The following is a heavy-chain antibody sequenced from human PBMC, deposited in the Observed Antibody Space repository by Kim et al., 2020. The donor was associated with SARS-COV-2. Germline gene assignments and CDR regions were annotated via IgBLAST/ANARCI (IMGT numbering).Heavy chain of an antibody. CDR2: IRTKTDGETA. Sequence: GGSLRLSCAASGFKFTNVGMSWVRQAPGKGLEWVGRIRTKTDGETADHAAPVKGRFSISRDAAKKTLYLQMNSLKTEDTAMYYCVTDRVWDFWGFFNYWGQGTLVSVSS. J-gene: IGHJ4*02. V-gene: IGHV3-15*01. CDR1: GFKFTNVG. CDR3: VTDRVWDFWGFFNY. D-gene: IGHD3-3*01.